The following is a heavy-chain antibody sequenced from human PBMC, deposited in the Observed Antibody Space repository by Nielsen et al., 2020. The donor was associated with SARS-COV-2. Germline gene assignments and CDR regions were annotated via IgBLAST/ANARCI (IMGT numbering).Heavy chain of an antibody. J-gene: IGHJ6*02. CDR1: GFTFSSYA. CDR3: ARDRGSGSYRRGMDV. D-gene: IGHD1-26*01. Sequence: GESLKISCAASGFTFSSYAMTWVRQAPGRGLEWVAVISYDGSNKYYADSVKGRFTISRDNSKNTLYLQMNSLRAEDTAVYYCARDRGSGSYRRGMDVWGQGTTVTVSS. CDR2: ISYDGSNK. V-gene: IGHV3-30-3*01.